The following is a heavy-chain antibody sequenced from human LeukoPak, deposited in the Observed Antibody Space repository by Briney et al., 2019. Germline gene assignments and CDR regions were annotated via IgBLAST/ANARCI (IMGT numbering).Heavy chain of an antibody. J-gene: IGHJ4*02. V-gene: IGHV1-69*13. CDR1: GGTFSSYA. CDR3: ARDDHYYDSSGYFDY. D-gene: IGHD3-22*01. Sequence: GASVKVSCKASGGTFSSYAISWVRQTPGQGLEWMGGIIPIFGTANYAQKFQGRVTITADESTSTAYMELSSLRSEDTAVYYCARDDHYYDSSGYFDYWGQGTLVTVSS. CDR2: IIPIFGTA.